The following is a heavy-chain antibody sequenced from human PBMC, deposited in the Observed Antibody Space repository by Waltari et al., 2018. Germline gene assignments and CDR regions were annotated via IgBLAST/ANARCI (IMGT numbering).Heavy chain of an antibody. Sequence: QVQLQESGPGLVKPSETLSLTCTVSGDSINMYYWTWIRQSPGKGLEWIGSIIYTGHTNYNPSLKSRVTTSIDMSKNEISLRLTSVTAADTSVYYCARSNPYYYDRSANWLYRMDVWGQGTTVTVSS. V-gene: IGHV4-59*01. CDR3: ARSNPYYYDRSANWLYRMDV. CDR1: GDSINMYY. J-gene: IGHJ6*02. D-gene: IGHD3-22*01. CDR2: IIYTGHT.